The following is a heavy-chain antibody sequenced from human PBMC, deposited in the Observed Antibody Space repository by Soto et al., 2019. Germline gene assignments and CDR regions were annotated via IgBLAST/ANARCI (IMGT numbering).Heavy chain of an antibody. CDR1: GLTFGNYA. V-gene: IGHV3-23*01. CDR3: AVTPNCGRDCSAASYWYFDI. Sequence: EVQLLESGGGLVQPGGSVRLSCAASGLTFGNYAMSWVRQAPGKGLEWVSAISGDSGRTYYADSVKGRFTISRDNSKNTLYLQMNTLRVEDTAVYYCAVTPNCGRDCSAASYWYFDIWGRGTLVTVSS. D-gene: IGHD2-21*02. J-gene: IGHJ2*01. CDR2: ISGDSGRT.